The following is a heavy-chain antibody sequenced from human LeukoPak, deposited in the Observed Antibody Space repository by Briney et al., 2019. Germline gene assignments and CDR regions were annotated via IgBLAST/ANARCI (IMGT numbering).Heavy chain of an antibody. Sequence: GGSLRLSCAASGFTFSSYGMHWVRQAPGKGLEWVAVISYDGSNKYYADSVKGRFTISRDNSKNTLYLRMNSLRAEDTAVYYCAKDLGQWLVEDYWGQGTLVTVSS. CDR1: GFTFSSYG. D-gene: IGHD6-19*01. CDR2: ISYDGSNK. CDR3: AKDLGQWLVEDY. V-gene: IGHV3-30*18. J-gene: IGHJ4*02.